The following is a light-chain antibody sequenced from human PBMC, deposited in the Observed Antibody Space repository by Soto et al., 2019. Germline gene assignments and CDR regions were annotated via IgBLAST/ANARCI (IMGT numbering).Light chain of an antibody. CDR3: SSYTSSSTSL. J-gene: IGLJ2*01. V-gene: IGLV2-14*01. CDR2: EVS. CDR1: SSDVGGYNY. Sequence: QSALTQPASVSGSPGQSITISCTGTSSDVGGYNYVSWYQQHPGKAPKLMIYEVSNRPSGVSNRFSGSKSGNTASLTISGLQAEDEADYYCSSYTSSSTSLVGGGTKVTVL.